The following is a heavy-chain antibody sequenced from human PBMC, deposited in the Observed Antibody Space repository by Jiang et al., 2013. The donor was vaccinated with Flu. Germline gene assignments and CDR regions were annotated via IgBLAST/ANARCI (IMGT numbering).Heavy chain of an antibody. CDR1: GFIFSNYG. Sequence: QLVESGGGVVQPGRSLRLSCAASGFIFSNYGMHWVRQAPGKGLEWVAVIWYDGSNKYYADSVKGRFTISRDNSKNTLYLQMNSLRAEDTAVYYCARGNMVPPGVWGQGTLVTVSS. CDR2: IWYDGSNK. J-gene: IGHJ4*02. D-gene: IGHD3-10*01. CDR3: ARGNMVPPGV. V-gene: IGHV3-33*01.